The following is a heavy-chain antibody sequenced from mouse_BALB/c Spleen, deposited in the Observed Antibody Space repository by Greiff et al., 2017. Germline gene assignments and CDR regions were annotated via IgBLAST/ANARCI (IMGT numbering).Heavy chain of an antibody. V-gene: IGHV1-69*02. CDR3: TNYYDYDGYAMDY. D-gene: IGHD2-4*01. J-gene: IGHJ4*01. CDR2: IYPSDSYT. CDR1: GYTFTSYW. Sequence: QVQLQQPGAELVRPGASVKLSCKASGYTFTSYWINWVKQRPGQGLEWIGNIYPSDSYTNYNQKFKDKATLTVDKSSSTAYMQLSSPTSEDSAVYYCTNYYDYDGYAMDYWGQGTSVTVSS.